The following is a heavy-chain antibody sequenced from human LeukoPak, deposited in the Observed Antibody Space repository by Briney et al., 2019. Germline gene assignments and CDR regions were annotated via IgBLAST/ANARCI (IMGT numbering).Heavy chain of an antibody. CDR3: ARDHGIAVAGIWGY. J-gene: IGHJ4*02. V-gene: IGHV1-18*01. CDR1: GYTFTDYG. Sequence: VASVKVSFKASGYTFTDYGISWVRQAPGEGLEWMGWISAYNGNTNYAEEIQGRVTMTTDTSTSTAHMELRSLRSDDTAVYYCARDHGIAVAGIWGYWGLGTLVTVSS. CDR2: ISAYNGNT. D-gene: IGHD6-19*01.